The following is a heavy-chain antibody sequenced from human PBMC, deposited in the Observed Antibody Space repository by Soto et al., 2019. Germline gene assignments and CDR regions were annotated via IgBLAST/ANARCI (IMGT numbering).Heavy chain of an antibody. V-gene: IGHV1-2*02. CDR3: ARAREDSSGWFDH. CDR2: INAKNGAT. D-gene: IGHD6-19*01. CDR1: GYIFSGNY. Sequence: QVQLVQSGAEVRKPGASVKVSCKASGYIFSGNYLHWVRRAPRQGLEWMAWINAKNGATNYAQKFRGRATVTRDTSISTTYLELSGLTSDDTAVYYCARAREDSSGWFDHWGQGTQVTVSP. J-gene: IGHJ5*02.